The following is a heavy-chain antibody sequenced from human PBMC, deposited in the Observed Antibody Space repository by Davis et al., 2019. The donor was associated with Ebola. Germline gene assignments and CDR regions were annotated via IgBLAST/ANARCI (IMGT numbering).Heavy chain of an antibody. CDR1: GFSIGSAYY. CDR2: VYQTGSS. D-gene: IGHD5-18*01. CDR3: ARATVDTAMDFLYYYYGMDV. Sequence: SETLSLTCSVSGFSIGSAYYWGWIRQPPGKGLEWIGSVYQTGSSSYNRSLKSRVTISVDTSKNQFSLKLSSVTAADTAVYYCARATVDTAMDFLYYYYGMDVWGQGTTVTVSS. J-gene: IGHJ6*02. V-gene: IGHV4-38-2*02.